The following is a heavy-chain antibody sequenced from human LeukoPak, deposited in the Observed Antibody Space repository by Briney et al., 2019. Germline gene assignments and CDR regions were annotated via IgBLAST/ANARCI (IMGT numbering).Heavy chain of an antibody. D-gene: IGHD6-19*01. CDR1: GYTFTGYY. CDR3: ATDIPGPGYSSP. J-gene: IGHJ4*02. Sequence: ASVKVSCKASGYTFTGYYMHWVRQAPGQGLEWMGWINPNSGGTNYAQKFQGRVTMTEDTSTDTAYMELSSLRSEDTAVYYCATDIPGPGYSSPWGQGTLVTVSS. CDR2: INPNSGGT. V-gene: IGHV1-2*02.